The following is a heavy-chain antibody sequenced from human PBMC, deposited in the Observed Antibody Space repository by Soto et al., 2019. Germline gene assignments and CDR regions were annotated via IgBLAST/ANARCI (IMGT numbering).Heavy chain of an antibody. J-gene: IGHJ5*02. Sequence: QVQLVQSGAEVKKHGASVKVSCKASGYTFTSYDINWVRQATGQGLEWMGWMNPNSGNTGYAQKFQGRVTRTRNTSISTAYMELSSLRSEHTAVHYCARRRKYDFWSGYYTWFDPWGQGTLVTVSS. CDR3: ARRRKYDFWSGYYTWFDP. V-gene: IGHV1-8*01. D-gene: IGHD3-3*01. CDR1: GYTFTSYD. CDR2: MNPNSGNT.